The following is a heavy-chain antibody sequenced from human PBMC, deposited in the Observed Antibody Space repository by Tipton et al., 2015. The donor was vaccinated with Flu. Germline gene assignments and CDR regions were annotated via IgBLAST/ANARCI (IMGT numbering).Heavy chain of an antibody. CDR1: GASISSGSYF. Sequence: TLSLTCTVSGASISSGSYFWTWIRQPAGRGLEWVGRVYSMGGTDTNPSFKSRVSISLDKSNNQFSLRLTSVTAADTAVYFCARAPSGHLGPFHVGPLHYFDYWGQGALVTVSA. J-gene: IGHJ4*02. CDR2: VYSMGGT. V-gene: IGHV4-61*02. CDR3: ARAPSGHLGPFHVGPLHYFDY. D-gene: IGHD1-26*01.